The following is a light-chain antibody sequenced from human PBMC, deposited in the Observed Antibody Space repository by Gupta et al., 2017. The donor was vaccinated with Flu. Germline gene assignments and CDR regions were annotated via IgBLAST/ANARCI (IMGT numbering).Light chain of an antibody. V-gene: IGLV3-25*03. CDR3: QTGDSSGSFWV. Sequence: GQTGRIPCSGDAFPKRYAYWYQQKPGQAPVVVIYKDTERPSGIPERFSGSSSGTTATLTIXGXQAEDEXDYYCQTGDSSGSFWVFGGGTKLTVL. CDR1: AFPKRY. J-gene: IGLJ3*02. CDR2: KDT.